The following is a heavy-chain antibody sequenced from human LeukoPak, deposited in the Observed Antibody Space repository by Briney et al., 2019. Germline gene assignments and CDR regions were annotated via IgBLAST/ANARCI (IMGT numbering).Heavy chain of an antibody. V-gene: IGHV4-59*01. CDR1: GDSINNYY. J-gene: IGHJ4*01. D-gene: IGHD5-18*01. Sequence: SETLSLICTVSGDSINNYYGSWIRQPPGKGLEWIGHIQYTGTTTYNPSLKSRVTISTDTSKNQFSLKLTSVAAADTAVYYCATVEGWRYSYGYFDYWGHGILVTVSS. CDR3: ATVEGWRYSYGYFDY. CDR2: IQYTGTT.